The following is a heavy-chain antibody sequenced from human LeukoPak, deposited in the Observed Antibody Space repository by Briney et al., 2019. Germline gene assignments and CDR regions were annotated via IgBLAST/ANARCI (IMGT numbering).Heavy chain of an antibody. V-gene: IGHV3-30*18. D-gene: IGHD5-18*01. CDR1: GFTFSSYG. CDR2: ISYDVSNK. CDR3: AKSAIQLWLSSYYYYYGMDV. J-gene: IGHJ6*02. Sequence: GGSLRLSCAASGFTFSSYGMHWVRQAPGKGLEWVAVISYDVSNKYYADSVKGRFTISRDNSKNTLYLQMNSLRAEDTAVYYCAKSAIQLWLSSYYYYYGMDVWGQGTTVTVSS.